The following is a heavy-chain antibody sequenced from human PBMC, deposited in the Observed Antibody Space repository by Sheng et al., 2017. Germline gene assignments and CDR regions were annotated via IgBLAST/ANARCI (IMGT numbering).Heavy chain of an antibody. Sequence: QLQLQESGPGLVKPSETLSLTCTVSGGSLTSSTYYWGWIRQPPGKGLEWIGSIYYSGSTYYNPSLKSRVTISLDTSKNQFSLKLSSLTAADTAMYYCARDRSLAWGYWGQGTLVTVSS. CDR2: IYYSGST. CDR1: GGSLTSSTYY. D-gene: IGHD3-16*01. J-gene: IGHJ4*02. V-gene: IGHV4-39*07. CDR3: ARDRSLAWGY.